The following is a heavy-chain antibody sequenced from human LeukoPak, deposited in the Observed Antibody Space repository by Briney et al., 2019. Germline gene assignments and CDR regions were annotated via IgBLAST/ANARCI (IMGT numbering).Heavy chain of an antibody. D-gene: IGHD2-8*02. CDR2: ISGSGGST. CDR3: AKTPPRASYCTGGVCYWDY. CDR1: GFTFSSYA. Sequence: QAGGSLRLSYAASGFTFSSYAMSWVRQAPGKGLEWVSAISGSGGSTYYADSVKGRFTISRDNSKNTLYLQMNSLRAEDTAVYYCAKTPPRASYCTGGVCYWDYWGQGTLVTVSS. V-gene: IGHV3-23*01. J-gene: IGHJ4*02.